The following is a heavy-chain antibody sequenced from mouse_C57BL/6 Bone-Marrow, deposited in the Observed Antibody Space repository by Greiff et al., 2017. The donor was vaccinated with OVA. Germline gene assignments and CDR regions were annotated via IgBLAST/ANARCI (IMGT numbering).Heavy chain of an antibody. V-gene: IGHV1-80*01. Sequence: QVQLKQSGAELVKPGASVKISCKASGYAFSSYWMNWVKQRPGKGLEWIGQIYPGDGDTNYNGKFKGKATLTADKSSSTAYMQLSSLTSEDSAVYFCARLARKRYAMDYWGQGTSVTVSS. CDR3: ARLARKRYAMDY. CDR2: IYPGDGDT. CDR1: GYAFSSYW. J-gene: IGHJ4*01. D-gene: IGHD3-3*01.